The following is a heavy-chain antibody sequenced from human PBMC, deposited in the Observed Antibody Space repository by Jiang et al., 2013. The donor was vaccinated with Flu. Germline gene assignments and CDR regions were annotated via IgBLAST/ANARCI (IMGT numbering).Heavy chain of an antibody. Sequence: QLVESGGDLVQPGGSLRLSCAASGFTFGSYWMNWVRQAPGKGLEWVANIKQDGIEKNYVDSVKGRFTISRDNHKNSVFLQLNSLRPEDTAVYYCAREYGGYTNWYFDLWGRGTLVTVSS. CDR2: IKQDGIEK. CDR3: AREYGGYTNWYFDL. CDR1: GFTFGSYW. D-gene: IGHD5-12*01. V-gene: IGHV3-7*03. J-gene: IGHJ2*01.